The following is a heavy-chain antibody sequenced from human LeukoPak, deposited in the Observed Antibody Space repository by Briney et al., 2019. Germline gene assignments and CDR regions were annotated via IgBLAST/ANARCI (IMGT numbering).Heavy chain of an antibody. CDR2: IRYDGSNK. V-gene: IGHV3-30*02. CDR1: GFTFSSYG. CDR3: AKERGDSYPYMDV. Sequence: GGSLRLSCAASGFTFSSYGMHWVRQAPGKGLEWVAFIRYDGSNKYYADSVKGRFTISRDNSKNTLYLQMNSLRVEDTAVYYCAKERGDSYPYMDVWGKGTTVTVSS. J-gene: IGHJ6*03.